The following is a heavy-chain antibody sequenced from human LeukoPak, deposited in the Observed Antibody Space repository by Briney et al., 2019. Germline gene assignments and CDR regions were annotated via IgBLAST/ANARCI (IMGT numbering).Heavy chain of an antibody. CDR1: GGSISNLY. CDR3: ARGSGSYYYYYMDV. Sequence: SETLSLTCTVSGGSISNLYWSWIRQPPGKGLEWIGYIYYSVSTNYNPSLKSRVTMSVDTSKNQFSLNLRSVTAADTAVYHCARGSGSYYYYYMDVWGKGTTVTVSS. J-gene: IGHJ6*03. V-gene: IGHV4-59*12. CDR2: IYYSVST.